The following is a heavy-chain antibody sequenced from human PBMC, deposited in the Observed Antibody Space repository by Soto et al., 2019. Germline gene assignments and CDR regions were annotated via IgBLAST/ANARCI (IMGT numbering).Heavy chain of an antibody. V-gene: IGHV3-9*01. J-gene: IGHJ1*01. CDR2: INWTSGII. CDR3: VKDESINWYSGHFRH. D-gene: IGHD6-13*01. CDR1: GFTFDDYA. Sequence: EVQLVESGGGLVQPGRSLRLSCAASGFTFDDYAMHWVRQVPGKGLEWVSGINWTSGIIVYGDSVKGRFAISRDNAKNSLHLQMNSLSAEDTAFYYCVKDESINWYSGHFRHWGQGTLVTVSS.